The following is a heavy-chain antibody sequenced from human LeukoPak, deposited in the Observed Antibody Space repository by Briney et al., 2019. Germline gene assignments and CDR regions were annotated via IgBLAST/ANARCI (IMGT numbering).Heavy chain of an antibody. CDR2: ISTGGTNM. CDR3: VRTAYYYDSSGYSHFDC. Sequence: GGSLRLSCAASGFTVSSNYMSWVRQAPGKGLEWVSSISTGGTNMYYADAVKGRLTISRDNAKNSLYLQMNSLRAEDTAVYYCVRTAYYYDSSGYSHFDCWGQGTLVTVSS. D-gene: IGHD3-22*01. J-gene: IGHJ4*02. CDR1: GFTVSSNY. V-gene: IGHV3-21*01.